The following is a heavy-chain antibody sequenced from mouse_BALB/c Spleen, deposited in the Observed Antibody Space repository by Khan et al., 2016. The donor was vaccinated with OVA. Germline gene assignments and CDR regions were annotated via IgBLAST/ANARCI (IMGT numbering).Heavy chain of an antibody. CDR3: ARQPYYHYNIMDY. V-gene: IGHV2-6-1*01. J-gene: IGHJ4*01. CDR1: GFSLTNYG. CDR2: IWSDGST. D-gene: IGHD2-10*01. Sequence: QMQLEESGPGLVAPSQSLSITCTISGFSLTNYGIHWVRQPPGKGLEWLVVIWSDGSTNYNSALKSRLTISKDNSKNQIFLKMDSLQTDDTAMYFCARQPYYHYNIMDYWGQGTSVTVSS.